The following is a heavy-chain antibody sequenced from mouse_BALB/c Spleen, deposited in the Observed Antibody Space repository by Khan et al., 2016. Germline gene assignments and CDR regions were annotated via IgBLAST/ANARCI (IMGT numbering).Heavy chain of an antibody. CDR2: IRNKANGYTT. D-gene: IGHD3-1*01. J-gene: IGHJ2*01. V-gene: IGHV7-3*02. CDR1: GFTFTDYY. Sequence: EVELVESGGGLVQPGGSLRLSCATSGFTFTDYYMSWVRQPPGKALEWLGFIRNKANGYTTEYSASVKGRFTISRDNSQSILYLQMNTLRAEDSATYYCARDNSPGTDFDYWGQGTTLTVSS. CDR3: ARDNSPGTDFDY.